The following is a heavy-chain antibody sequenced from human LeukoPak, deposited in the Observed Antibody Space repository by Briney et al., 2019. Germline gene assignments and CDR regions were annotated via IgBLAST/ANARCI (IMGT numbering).Heavy chain of an antibody. J-gene: IGHJ5*02. CDR3: TTSGWFDH. V-gene: IGHV3-15*01. Sequence: GGSLRLSCAASGFTFSGYWMHWVRQAPGKGLEWVGRIKSESDGGTTDYAAPVKGRFTISRDDSKNTLFLQMNSLQTEDTAVYYCTTSGWFDHWGQGTLVTVSS. CDR1: GFTFSGYW. CDR2: IKSESDGGTT. D-gene: IGHD1-26*01.